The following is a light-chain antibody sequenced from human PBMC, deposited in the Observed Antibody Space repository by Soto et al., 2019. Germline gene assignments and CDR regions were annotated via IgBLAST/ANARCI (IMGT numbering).Light chain of an antibody. V-gene: IGKV3-15*01. CDR2: DAS. J-gene: IGKJ4*01. CDR1: QSDNSY. CDR3: QQKNFWPPLT. Sequence: EIVMTHSPPTLSVSPGERATLSCRASQSDNSYLAWYRQKPGQDPSLLISDASTRATSVPARLSGSGSVTEFTLTILSLQSEESGIYSCQQKNFWPPLTFGGGTKVEMK.